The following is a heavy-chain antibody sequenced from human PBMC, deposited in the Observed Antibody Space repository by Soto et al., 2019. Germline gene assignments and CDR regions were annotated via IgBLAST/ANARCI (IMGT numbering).Heavy chain of an antibody. V-gene: IGHV4-59*01. J-gene: IGHJ4*02. CDR3: AAYANYNHS. Sequence: QVQLQESGPGLVKPSETLSLTCNVSGGSISSYYWSWIRQPPGKGLEWIGYVYYSGSTNYNPSLKRRVTISIDTSKNQFSLKLSSVTAADTAVYYCAAYANYNHSWGQGTLVTVSS. CDR2: VYYSGST. CDR1: GGSISSYY. D-gene: IGHD1-1*01.